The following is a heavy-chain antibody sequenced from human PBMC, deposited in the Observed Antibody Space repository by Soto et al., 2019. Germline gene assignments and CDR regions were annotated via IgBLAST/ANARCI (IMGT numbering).Heavy chain of an antibody. D-gene: IGHD2-8*01. Sequence: QITLKESGPTLVKPTQTLTLTCTFSGFSLSTSGVGVGWIRQPPGKALEWLALIYWDDDKRYSPSLKSRLTTTKDPSKNQVVLTMTNMDPVDTATYYCAHRRTVDCTTGVCTNWLDPRGQGTLVTVSS. J-gene: IGHJ5*02. CDR2: IYWDDDK. CDR1: GFSLSTSGVG. V-gene: IGHV2-5*02. CDR3: AHRRTVDCTTGVCTNWLDP.